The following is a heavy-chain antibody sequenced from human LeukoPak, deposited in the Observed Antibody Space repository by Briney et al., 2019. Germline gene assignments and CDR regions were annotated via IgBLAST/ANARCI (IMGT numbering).Heavy chain of an antibody. CDR2: TYYSGST. CDR1: GGSISSGDYY. Sequence: QTSQTLSLTCTVSGGSISSGDYYWSWIRQPPGEGLEWIAYTYYSGSTYYNPSLKSRVTMSADTSKNQLSLKLSSVTAADTAVYYCARPYYYDSRIDPWGQGILVTVSS. J-gene: IGHJ5*02. D-gene: IGHD3-22*01. CDR3: ARPYYYDSRIDP. V-gene: IGHV4-30-4*01.